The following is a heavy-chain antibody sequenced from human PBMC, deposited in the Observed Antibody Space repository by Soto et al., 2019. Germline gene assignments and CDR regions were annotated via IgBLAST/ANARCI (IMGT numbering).Heavy chain of an antibody. Sequence: QVQLVQSEGELRQPGASVKVSCRASGYTFTIYGISWVRQAPGQGLEWMGSISPNSGATTYAQNFQGRLTMTTDTSTTTGYMELRSLSSDDTDIYYCVREMSPRSGPQTSFDYWGLGALGTVSS. J-gene: IGHJ4*02. CDR3: VREMSPRSGPQTSFDY. V-gene: IGHV1-18*01. CDR1: GYTFTIYG. CDR2: ISPNSGAT. D-gene: IGHD6-25*01.